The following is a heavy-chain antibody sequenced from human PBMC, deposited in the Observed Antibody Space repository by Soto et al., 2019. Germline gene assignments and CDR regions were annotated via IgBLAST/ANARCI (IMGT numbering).Heavy chain of an antibody. CDR1: GGSISSYY. V-gene: IGHV4-59*01. J-gene: IGHJ4*02. CDR3: ARGSVNYYDSSGPFDY. D-gene: IGHD3-22*01. Sequence: SETLSLTCTVSGGSISSYYWSWIRQPPGKGLEWIGYIYYSGSTNYNPSLKGRVTISVDTSKNQFSLKLSSVTAADTAVYYCARGSVNYYDSSGPFDYWGQGTLVTVSS. CDR2: IYYSGST.